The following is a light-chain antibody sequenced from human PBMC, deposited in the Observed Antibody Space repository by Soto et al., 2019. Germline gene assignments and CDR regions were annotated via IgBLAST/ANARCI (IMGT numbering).Light chain of an antibody. Sequence: QSVLTQPASVSGSPGQSITISCTGTSSDAGGYNYVSWYQQHPGKAPKLMIYDVSNRPSGVSNRFSGSKSGNTASLTISGLQAEDEADYYCSSYTRSSTLYVVFAGGTKVTVL. CDR2: DVS. CDR1: SSDAGGYNY. CDR3: SSYTRSSTLYVV. V-gene: IGLV2-14*01. J-gene: IGLJ2*01.